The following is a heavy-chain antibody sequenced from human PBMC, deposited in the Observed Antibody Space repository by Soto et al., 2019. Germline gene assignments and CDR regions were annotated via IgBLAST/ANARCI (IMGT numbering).Heavy chain of an antibody. CDR1: GFTFRNYA. D-gene: IGHD4-17*01. CDR3: AKDAISGDGIWLMDS. J-gene: IGHJ5*02. V-gene: IGHV3-23*01. CDR2: LLRSGSSA. Sequence: GGSLILSCAASGFTFRNYAMTWARQAPGKGLEWVSSLLRSGSSAYYADSVRGRFSISSDTSANSLYLQMDNLRAEDTAIYYCAKDAISGDGIWLMDSWGQGTVVTVSS.